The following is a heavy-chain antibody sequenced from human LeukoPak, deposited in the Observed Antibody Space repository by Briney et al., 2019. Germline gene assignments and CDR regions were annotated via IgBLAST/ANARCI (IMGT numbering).Heavy chain of an antibody. CDR3: ARGYYSSSRIDN. D-gene: IGHD6-13*01. CDR2: ISGSGGTI. V-gene: IGHV3-48*03. CDR1: GFTFSNYE. Sequence: GGSLRLPCAASGFTFSNYEMNWVRQAPGKGLEWVSYISGSGGTIYYADSVKGRFTISRDNAENTLYMRMNSLRPEDTAVYYCARGYYSSSRIDNWGQGTLVTVSS. J-gene: IGHJ4*02.